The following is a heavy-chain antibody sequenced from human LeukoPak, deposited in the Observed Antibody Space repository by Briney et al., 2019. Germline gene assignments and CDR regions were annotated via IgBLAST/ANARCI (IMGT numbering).Heavy chain of an antibody. V-gene: IGHV1-2*02. CDR2: INPNSGGT. D-gene: IGHD6-19*01. Sequence: ASVKVSCKASGYTFTGYYMHWVRQAPGQGLEWMGWINPNSGGTNYAQKFQGRVTMTRDTSISTAYMELSRLRSDDTAVYYCARGSSGWGLNGSYYYMDVWGKGITVTISS. CDR3: ARGSSGWGLNGSYYYMDV. J-gene: IGHJ6*03. CDR1: GYTFTGYY.